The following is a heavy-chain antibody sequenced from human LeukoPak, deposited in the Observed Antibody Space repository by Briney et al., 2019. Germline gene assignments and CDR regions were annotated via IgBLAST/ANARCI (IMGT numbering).Heavy chain of an antibody. V-gene: IGHV3-23*01. CDR2: ISGGGDST. CDR1: GFTFSSYA. D-gene: IGHD4-11*01. Sequence: GGSLRLSCAVSGFTFSSYAMSWVRQAPGKGLEWVSGISGGGDSTHYADSVKGRFTISRDNSKNTLYLQMNSLRAEDTAVYYCAKGLRDSHYDAFDIWGQGTMVTVSS. J-gene: IGHJ3*02. CDR3: AKGLRDSHYDAFDI.